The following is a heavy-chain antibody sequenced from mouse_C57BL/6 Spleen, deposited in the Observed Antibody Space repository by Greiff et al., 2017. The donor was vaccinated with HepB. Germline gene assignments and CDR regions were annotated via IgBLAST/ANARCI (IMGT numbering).Heavy chain of an antibody. V-gene: IGHV5-6*01. Sequence: EVQLVESGGDLVKPGGSLKLSCAASGFTFSSYGMSWVRQTPDKRLEWVATISSGGSYTYYPDSVKGRFTISRDNAKNTLYLQMCSLKSEDTAMYYCARLNYSAMDYWGQGTSVTVSS. CDR2: ISSGGSYT. J-gene: IGHJ4*01. CDR1: GFTFSSYG. CDR3: ARLNYSAMDY.